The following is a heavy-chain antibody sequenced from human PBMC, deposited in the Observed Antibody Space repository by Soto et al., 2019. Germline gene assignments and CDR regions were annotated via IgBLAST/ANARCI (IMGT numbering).Heavy chain of an antibody. CDR3: ARVGGNWNDDYFDN. Sequence: QVQLVQSGAEVKKPGASVKVSCKASGYTFTNHDINWVRQATGQGPEWMGWRNPNSGDTGYSQNFQGRVTMTRDTSIRTAYMELSSLISEDTAVYYCARVGGNWNDDYFDNWGQGTQVTVSS. CDR2: RNPNSGDT. V-gene: IGHV1-8*01. CDR1: GYTFTNHD. J-gene: IGHJ4*02. D-gene: IGHD1-1*01.